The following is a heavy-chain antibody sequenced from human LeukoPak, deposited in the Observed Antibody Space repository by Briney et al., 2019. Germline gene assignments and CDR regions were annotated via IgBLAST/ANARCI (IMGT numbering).Heavy chain of an antibody. Sequence: GGSLRLSCAASGFTFSSYAMSWVRQAPGKGLEWVSGISDSGYNTYYADSVKGRFTISRDNSKNTVYLQLNSLKVEDSAVYYCASKGAYSGFDPYDFWGQGTLVTVSS. V-gene: IGHV3-23*01. J-gene: IGHJ4*02. CDR1: GFTFSSYA. D-gene: IGHD5-12*01. CDR3: ASKGAYSGFDPYDF. CDR2: ISDSGYNT.